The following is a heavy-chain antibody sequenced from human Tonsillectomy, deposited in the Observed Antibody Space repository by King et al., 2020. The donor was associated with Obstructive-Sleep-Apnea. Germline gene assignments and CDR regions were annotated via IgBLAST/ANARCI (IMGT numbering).Heavy chain of an antibody. CDR1: GFTFSSYS. D-gene: IGHD5-12*01. J-gene: IGHJ5*02. V-gene: IGHV3-48*01. CDR3: ARESILATPRGWFDP. CDR2: ISSSSSTI. Sequence: VQLVESGGGLVQPGGSLRLSCAASGFTFSSYSMNWVRQAPGKGLEWVSYISSSSSTIYYADSVKGRFTISRDNAKNSLYLQMNSLRAEDTAVYYCARESILATPRGWFDPWGQGTLVTVSS.